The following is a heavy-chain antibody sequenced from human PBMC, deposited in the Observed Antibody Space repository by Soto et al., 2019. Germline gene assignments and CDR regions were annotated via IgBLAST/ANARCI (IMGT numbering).Heavy chain of an antibody. CDR1: GGSISSYD. V-gene: IGHV4-59*01. J-gene: IGHJ4*02. D-gene: IGHD6-19*01. CDR3: AGGSGWYYY. Sequence: QVQLQESGPGLVKPSETLSLTCTVSGGSISSYDWSWIRQPPGKGLEWIGDIYHSGSTNYNPSLESRVVMSVDTSKNQFSLILTSVTAADTAVYYCAGGSGWYYYWGQGTLVTVSS. CDR2: IYHSGST.